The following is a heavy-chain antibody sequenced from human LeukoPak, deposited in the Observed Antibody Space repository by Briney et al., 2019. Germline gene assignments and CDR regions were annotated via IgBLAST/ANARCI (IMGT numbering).Heavy chain of an antibody. Sequence: SETLSLTCTVSGGSISSSSYYWGWIRQPPGKGLEWIGRIYTSGSTNYNPSLKSRVTMSVDTSKNQFSLKLSSVTAADTAVYYCARADCSSTSCYLGSALDIWGQGTMVTVSS. CDR3: ARADCSSTSCYLGSALDI. CDR2: IYTSGST. D-gene: IGHD2-2*01. J-gene: IGHJ3*02. CDR1: GGSISSSSYY. V-gene: IGHV4-61*05.